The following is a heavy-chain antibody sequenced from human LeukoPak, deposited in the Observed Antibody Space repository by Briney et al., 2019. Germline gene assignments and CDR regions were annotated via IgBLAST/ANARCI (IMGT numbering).Heavy chain of an antibody. CDR2: ISGSGGST. D-gene: IGHD3-22*01. CDR1: GFSFRTYS. V-gene: IGHV3-23*01. Sequence: GGSLRLSCAASGFSFRTYSTSWVRQAPGKGLEWVSAISGSGGSTYYADSVKGRFSISRDNSKNTVSLQMNSLRAEDTAVYYCAKRSDRDSSGYLDYWGQGTPVTVSS. CDR3: AKRSDRDSSGYLDY. J-gene: IGHJ4*02.